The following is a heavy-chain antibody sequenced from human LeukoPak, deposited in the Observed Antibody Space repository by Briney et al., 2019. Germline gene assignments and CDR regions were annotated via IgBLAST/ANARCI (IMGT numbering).Heavy chain of an antibody. J-gene: IGHJ4*02. CDR2: IKQEGSER. CDR1: GFTFSSYW. Sequence: GGSLRLSCAASGFTFSSYWMSWVRQAPGKGLEWVANIKQEGSERYYVDSVKGRFTISRDNAKNSLYLQMNSLRVEDTAVYYCARVEDFWSGYYGGFFDYWGQGTLVTVSS. CDR3: ARVEDFWSGYYGGFFDY. D-gene: IGHD3-3*01. V-gene: IGHV3-7*01.